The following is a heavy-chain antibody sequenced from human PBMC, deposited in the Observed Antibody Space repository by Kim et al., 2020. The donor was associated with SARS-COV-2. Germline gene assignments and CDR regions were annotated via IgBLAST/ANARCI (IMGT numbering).Heavy chain of an antibody. CDR3: ARDCHSHSAMVRGGFYYGMDV. CDR1: GGSISSYY. V-gene: IGHV4-59*01. J-gene: IGHJ6*02. CDR2: IYYSGST. D-gene: IGHD3-10*01. Sequence: SETLSLTCTVSGGSISSYYWSWIRQPPGKGLEWIGYIYYSGSTNYNPSLKSRVTISVDTSKNQFSLKLSSVTAADTAVYYCARDCHSHSAMVRGGFYYGMDVWGQGTTVTVSS.